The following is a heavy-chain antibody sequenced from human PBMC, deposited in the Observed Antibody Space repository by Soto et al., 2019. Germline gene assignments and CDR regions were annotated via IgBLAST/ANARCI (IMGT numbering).Heavy chain of an antibody. CDR2: IYSGGST. V-gene: IGHV3-53*01. D-gene: IGHD1-26*01. CDR1: GFTVSSNY. Sequence: GGSLRLSCVASGFTVSSNYVSWVRQAPGKGLEWVSVIYSGGSTFYADSVKGRFTISRNNAENTLYLQMNSLGAEDTAVYYCAAKQWGNAWPFDYWGQGTLVTVSS. J-gene: IGHJ4*02. CDR3: AAKQWGNAWPFDY.